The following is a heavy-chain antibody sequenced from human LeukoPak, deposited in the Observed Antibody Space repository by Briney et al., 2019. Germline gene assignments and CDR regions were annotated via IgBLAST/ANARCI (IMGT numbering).Heavy chain of an antibody. D-gene: IGHD3-3*01. V-gene: IGHV3-23*01. Sequence: GGSLRLSCAASGFTFSSYAMSWVRQAPGKGLEWVSAISGSGGSTYYADSVKGRFTISRDNSKNTLYLQMNSLRAEDTAVYYCAKDLYTIFGVVTITYYYYYYMDVWGKGTTLTVSS. CDR3: AKDLYTIFGVVTITYYYYYYMDV. CDR2: ISGSGGST. J-gene: IGHJ6*03. CDR1: GFTFSSYA.